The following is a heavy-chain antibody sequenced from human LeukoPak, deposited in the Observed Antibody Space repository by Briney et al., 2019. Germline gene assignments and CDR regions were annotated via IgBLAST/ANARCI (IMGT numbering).Heavy chain of an antibody. D-gene: IGHD4-11*01. CDR2: IDSSGDYI. Sequence: PGGSLRLSCAASGFTFSTYGMNWVRQAPGKGLEWVASIDSSGDYIYYADSLKGRYTISRDNAKNSLYLQMFSLRVEDTAVYFCARDRGTVTYSDYWGQRTLVTVSS. V-gene: IGHV3-21*01. CDR3: ARDRGTVTYSDY. J-gene: IGHJ4*02. CDR1: GFTFSTYG.